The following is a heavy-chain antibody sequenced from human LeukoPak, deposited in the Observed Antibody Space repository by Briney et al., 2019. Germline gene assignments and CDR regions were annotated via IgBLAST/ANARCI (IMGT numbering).Heavy chain of an antibody. Sequence: GESLKISCQASGYSFTSSWIGWARQMPGKGLEWMAIINPGDSDARYSPSFQGQVTISADKSISTVYLQWGSLKASDTAMYYCARQPGAGWFDPWGQGTLVTVSS. CDR3: ARQPGAGWFDP. CDR1: GYSFTSSW. CDR2: INPGDSDA. J-gene: IGHJ5*02. D-gene: IGHD3-10*01. V-gene: IGHV5-51*01.